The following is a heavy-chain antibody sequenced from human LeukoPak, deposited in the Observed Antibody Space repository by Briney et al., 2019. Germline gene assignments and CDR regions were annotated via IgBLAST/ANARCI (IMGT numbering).Heavy chain of an antibody. D-gene: IGHD3-10*01. CDR3: AREERSLLWFGESRSFFDY. Sequence: GRSLRLSCAASGFTFDDYAMHWVRQAPGKGLEWVSGISWNSGSIGYADSVKGRFTISRDNSKNTLYLQMNSLRAEDTAVYYCAREERSLLWFGESRSFFDYWGQGTLVTVSS. CDR2: ISWNSGSI. V-gene: IGHV3-9*01. J-gene: IGHJ4*02. CDR1: GFTFDDYA.